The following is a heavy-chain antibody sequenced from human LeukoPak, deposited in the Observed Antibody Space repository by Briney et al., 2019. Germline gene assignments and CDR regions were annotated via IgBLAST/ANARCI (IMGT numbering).Heavy chain of an antibody. CDR2: IYFSGST. J-gene: IGHJ3*01. V-gene: IGHV4-59*08. CDR1: GGSITSDY. CDR3: ARLSTTWNAFDV. Sequence: PLETLSLTCTVSGGSITSDYWSWIRQPPGKGLELLGYIYFSGSTNYNPSLNSRVTISLGTSKNQFSLKLTSVTAADTAVYFCARLSTTWNAFDVWGQGTMVSVSS. D-gene: IGHD1-1*01.